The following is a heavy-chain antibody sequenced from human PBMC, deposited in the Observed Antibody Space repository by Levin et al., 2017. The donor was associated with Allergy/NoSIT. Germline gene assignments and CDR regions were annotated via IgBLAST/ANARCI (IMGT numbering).Heavy chain of an antibody. Sequence: LSLTCAASGFTFSSYGMHWVRQAPGKGLEWVAVISYDGSNKYYADSVKGRFTISRDNSKNTLYLQMNSLRAEDTAVYYCAKDWEQQLGSLGFGIDYWGQGTLVTVSS. V-gene: IGHV3-30*18. CDR1: GFTFSSYG. CDR3: AKDWEQQLGSLGFGIDY. D-gene: IGHD6-13*01. CDR2: ISYDGSNK. J-gene: IGHJ4*02.